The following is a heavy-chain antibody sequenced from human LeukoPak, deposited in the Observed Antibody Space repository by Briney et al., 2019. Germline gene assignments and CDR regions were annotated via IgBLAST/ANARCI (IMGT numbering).Heavy chain of an antibody. V-gene: IGHV3-30*18. Sequence: PGGSLRLSCAASGFTFSSYGMHWVRQAPGKGLEWVAVISYDGSNKYYADSVKGRFTISRDNSKNTLYLQMNSLRAEDTAVYYCAKDLLGVIDPWGQGTLVTVSS. CDR3: AKDLLGVIDP. J-gene: IGHJ5*02. CDR2: ISYDGSNK. CDR1: GFTFSSYG. D-gene: IGHD1-26*01.